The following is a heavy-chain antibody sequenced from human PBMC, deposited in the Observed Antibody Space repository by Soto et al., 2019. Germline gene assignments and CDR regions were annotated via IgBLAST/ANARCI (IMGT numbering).Heavy chain of an antibody. CDR3: ARRKTESGLDV. Sequence: QVQLVESGGGVVQPGRSLRLSCAASGFTFSNYAMHWVRQAPGKGLEWVAVISKNTTIKYYADSVKGRFTISRDNSGSTLYLQMNSLRAADTALYNCARRKTESGLDVWGQGTTVIVSS. V-gene: IGHV3-30-3*01. D-gene: IGHD2-21*02. J-gene: IGHJ6*02. CDR2: ISKNTTIK. CDR1: GFTFSNYA.